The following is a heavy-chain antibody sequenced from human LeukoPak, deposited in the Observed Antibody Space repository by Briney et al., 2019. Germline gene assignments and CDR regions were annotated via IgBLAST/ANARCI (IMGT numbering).Heavy chain of an antibody. CDR1: GGSISSSNW. CDR2: IYQSGRT. D-gene: IGHD6-13*01. V-gene: IGHV4-4*02. CDR3: ASTGYSSSWRPFDY. Sequence: SETLSLTCAVSGGSISSSNWWSWVRQSPGKGLEWIGEIYQSGRTNYKPSLKSRVTISVDTSKNQFSLKLSSETAADTAVYYCASTGYSSSWRPFDYWGQGTLVTVSS. J-gene: IGHJ4*02.